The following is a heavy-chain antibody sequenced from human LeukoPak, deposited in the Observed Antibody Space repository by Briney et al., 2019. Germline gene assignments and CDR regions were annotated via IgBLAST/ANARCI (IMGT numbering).Heavy chain of an antibody. Sequence: SQTLSLTYVISGDSVSSYTAAWNWIRHSPSRGLEWLGRTFYRSKWYHDYAVSVKSRITINPDTSKNQFSLQLNSVTPEDTAVYYCARDGWPAFDYWGQGTLVTVSS. CDR2: TFYRSKWYH. J-gene: IGHJ4*02. V-gene: IGHV6-1*01. D-gene: IGHD2-15*01. CDR1: GDSVSSYTAA. CDR3: ARDGWPAFDY.